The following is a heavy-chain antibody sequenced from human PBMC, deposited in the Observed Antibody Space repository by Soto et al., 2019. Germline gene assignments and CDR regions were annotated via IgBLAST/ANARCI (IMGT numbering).Heavy chain of an antibody. V-gene: IGHV1-46*01. D-gene: IGHD3-22*01. Sequence: QVQLVQSGAEVKKPGASVKVSCKASGYTFTSYYMHWVRQAPGQGLEWMGIINPSGGSTSYAQKFRGRVTMTRDTSTSTVYMELSSLRSEDTAVYYCATGDDSSGWYWYFDLWVRGTLVTVSS. J-gene: IGHJ2*01. CDR3: ATGDDSSGWYWYFDL. CDR2: INPSGGST. CDR1: GYTFTSYY.